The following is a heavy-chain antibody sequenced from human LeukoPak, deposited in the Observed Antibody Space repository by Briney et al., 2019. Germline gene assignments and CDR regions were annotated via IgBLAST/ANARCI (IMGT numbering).Heavy chain of an antibody. Sequence: SETLSLTCTVSGGSISRSNYYWGWIRQPPGKGLEWIGSIDYSGSTYSNPSLKSRVTISVDTSKNQFSLKLSSVTAADTALYFCARQIVVVADFDYWGQGTLVTVSS. D-gene: IGHD2-15*01. CDR2: IDYSGST. V-gene: IGHV4-39*01. J-gene: IGHJ4*02. CDR3: ARQIVVVADFDY. CDR1: GGSISRSNYY.